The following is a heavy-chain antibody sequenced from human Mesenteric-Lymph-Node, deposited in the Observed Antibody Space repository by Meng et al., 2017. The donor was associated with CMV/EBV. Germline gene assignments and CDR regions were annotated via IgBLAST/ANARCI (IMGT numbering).Heavy chain of an antibody. V-gene: IGHV3-48*04. CDR1: GFTFSSYS. D-gene: IGHD4-11*01. CDR2: ISSSSSTI. J-gene: IGHJ4*02. Sequence: GGSLRLSCAASGFTFSSYSMNWVRQAPGKGLEWVSYISSSSSTIYYADSVKGRFTISRDNAKNSLYLQMNSLRAEDTAVYYCARAAYSNYDYWGQGTLVTVSS. CDR3: ARAAYSNYDY.